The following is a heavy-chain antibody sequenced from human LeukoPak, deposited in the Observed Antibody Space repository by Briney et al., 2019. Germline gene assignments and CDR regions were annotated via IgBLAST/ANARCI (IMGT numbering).Heavy chain of an antibody. D-gene: IGHD4-11*01. Sequence: VASVKVSFKASGGTFSNYAISLVRQAPGQGLEWMGRIIPMFGTTNYAQKFQGRVTITTDESTSTAYMDVSSLRIEDTAVYYCASVTVTTWAPDGHMDVWGKGTTVTVSS. CDR3: ASVTVTTWAPDGHMDV. CDR1: GGTFSNYA. J-gene: IGHJ6*03. V-gene: IGHV1-69*05. CDR2: IIPMFGTT.